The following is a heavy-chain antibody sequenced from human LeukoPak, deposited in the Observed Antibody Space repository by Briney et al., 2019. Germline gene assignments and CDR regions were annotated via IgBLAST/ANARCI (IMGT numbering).Heavy chain of an antibody. CDR2: ISAYNGNT. CDR1: GYTFTSYG. V-gene: IGHV1-18*01. Sequence: GASVKVSCKASGYTFTSYGISWVRQAPGRGLEWMGWISAYNGNTNYAQKLQGRVTMTTDTSTSTAYMELRSLRSDDTAVYYCARGRYCSSTSCYTDQYYYYGMDVWGQGTTVTVSS. D-gene: IGHD2-2*02. CDR3: ARGRYCSSTSCYTDQYYYYGMDV. J-gene: IGHJ6*02.